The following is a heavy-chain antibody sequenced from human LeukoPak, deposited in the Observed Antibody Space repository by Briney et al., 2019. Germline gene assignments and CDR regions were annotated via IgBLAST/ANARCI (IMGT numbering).Heavy chain of an antibody. CDR2: ISGSGGST. V-gene: IGHV3-23*01. Sequence: PGGSLRLSCAASGFTFSSYAMSWVRQAPGKGLEWVSAISGSGGSTYYADSVKGRFTISRDNSKNTLYLQMNSLRAEDTAVYYCAKGDDYGDYGGPFDYWGQGTLVTVSS. CDR1: GFTFSSYA. CDR3: AKGDDYGDYGGPFDY. J-gene: IGHJ4*02. D-gene: IGHD4-17*01.